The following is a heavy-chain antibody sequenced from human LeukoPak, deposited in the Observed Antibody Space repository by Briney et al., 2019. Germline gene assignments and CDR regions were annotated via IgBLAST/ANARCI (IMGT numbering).Heavy chain of an antibody. CDR1: GFSVSSTY. V-gene: IGHV3-53*01. Sequence: GGSLRLSCAASGFSVSSTYMNWVRQAPGKGLEWVSIIYRDGSTYYADYARGRFTISRDNSKNTLYLQMNSLRVEDTAVYYCARDSGDGDYEPLDYWGQGTLVTVSS. D-gene: IGHD4-17*01. CDR3: ARDSGDGDYEPLDY. CDR2: IYRDGST. J-gene: IGHJ4*02.